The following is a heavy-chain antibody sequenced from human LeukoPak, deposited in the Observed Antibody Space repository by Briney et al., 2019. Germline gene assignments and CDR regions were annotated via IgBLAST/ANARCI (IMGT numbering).Heavy chain of an antibody. Sequence: ASVKVSCKVSGYTLTELSMHWVRQAPGKGLEWMGGFDPEDGETIYAQKFQGRVTMTEDTSTDTAYMELSSLRSEYTAVYYCATLSRITMVRGAIPLHNWFDPWGQGTLVTVSS. CDR1: GYTLTELS. CDR3: ATLSRITMVRGAIPLHNWFDP. J-gene: IGHJ5*02. CDR2: FDPEDGET. D-gene: IGHD3-10*01. V-gene: IGHV1-24*01.